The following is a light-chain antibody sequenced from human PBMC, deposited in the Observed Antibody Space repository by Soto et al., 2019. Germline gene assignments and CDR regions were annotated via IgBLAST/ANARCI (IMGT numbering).Light chain of an antibody. Sequence: QSALTQPASVSGSPGQSITIYCTGTTSDIGGYNYVSWYQQHPGKAPKVMIYDVRNRPSGVSNRFSGSKSGNTASLTISGLQAEDEADYYFSSYTSSTTLVFGTWTKLTVL. J-gene: IGLJ1*01. CDR1: TSDIGGYNY. V-gene: IGLV2-14*03. CDR3: SSYTSSTTLV. CDR2: DVR.